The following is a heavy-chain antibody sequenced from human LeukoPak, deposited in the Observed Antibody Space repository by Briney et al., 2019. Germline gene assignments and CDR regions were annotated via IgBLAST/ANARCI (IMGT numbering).Heavy chain of an antibody. CDR2: ISAYNGNT. CDR1: GYTFTSYG. D-gene: IGHD2-2*01. CDR3: ARDSDIVVVPAPGP. Sequence: ASVKVSCKASGYTFTSYGISWVRQAPGQGLERMGWISAYNGNTNYAQKLQGRVTMTTDTSTSTAYMELRSLRSDDTAVYYCARDSDIVVVPAPGPWGQGTLVTVSS. J-gene: IGHJ5*02. V-gene: IGHV1-18*01.